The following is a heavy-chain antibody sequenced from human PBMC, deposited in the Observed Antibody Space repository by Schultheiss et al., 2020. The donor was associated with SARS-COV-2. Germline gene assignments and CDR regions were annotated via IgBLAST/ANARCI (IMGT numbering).Heavy chain of an antibody. CDR2: IKSKTDGGTT. J-gene: IGHJ6*03. V-gene: IGHV3-15*01. Sequence: GGSLRLSCAASGFTFSNAWMSWVRQAPGKGLEWVGRIKSKTDGGTTDYAAPVKGRFTISRDDSKNTLYLQMNSLKTEDTAVYYCTTTQFGPAAIRYYYYYMDVWGKGTTVTVSS. D-gene: IGHD2-2*02. CDR1: GFTFSNAW. CDR3: TTTQFGPAAIRYYYYYMDV.